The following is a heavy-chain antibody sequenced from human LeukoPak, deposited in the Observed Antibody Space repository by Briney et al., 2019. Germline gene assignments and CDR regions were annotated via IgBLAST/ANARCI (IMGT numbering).Heavy chain of an antibody. J-gene: IGHJ6*02. V-gene: IGHV3-21*01. D-gene: IGHD4-17*01. CDR1: GFNFSSYS. Sequence: GGSLRLSCAASGFNFSSYSMNWVRQAPGKGLEWVSSISSSSSYIYYADSVKGRFTISRDNAKNSLYLQMNSLRAEDTAVYYCARASRSHGAYYYYYGTDVWGQGTTVTVSS. CDR2: ISSSSSYI. CDR3: ARASRSHGAYYYYYGTDV.